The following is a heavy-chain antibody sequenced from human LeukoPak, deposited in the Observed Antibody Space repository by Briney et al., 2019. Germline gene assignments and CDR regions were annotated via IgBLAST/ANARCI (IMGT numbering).Heavy chain of an antibody. CDR1: GFTFSSYT. CDR3: AKDTSIGKYCTNGVCSPFDY. J-gene: IGHJ4*02. D-gene: IGHD2-8*01. CDR2: ISDSGDYT. V-gene: IGHV3-23*01. Sequence: GGSLTLSCAGSGFTFSSYTMSWVRQAPGQGLEWVSAISDSGDYTSYADSARGRFTISRDNSRNTLYLQMISLRPEDTAVYYCAKDTSIGKYCTNGVCSPFDYWGQGTLVTVSS.